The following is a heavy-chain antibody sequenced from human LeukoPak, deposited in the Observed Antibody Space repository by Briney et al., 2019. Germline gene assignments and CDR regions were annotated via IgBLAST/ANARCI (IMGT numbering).Heavy chain of an antibody. D-gene: IGHD3-10*01. Sequence: GASVKVSCKASGYTFTGYYIHWVRQAAGQGLEWRGWINPNSGGTHFAQKFQGRVTVTRDTSISTAYMELSRLRSDDTAVYYCARVSGESLSGSFQLDYWGQGILVTVSS. CDR2: INPNSGGT. J-gene: IGHJ4*02. CDR3: ARVSGESLSGSFQLDY. V-gene: IGHV1-2*02. CDR1: GYTFTGYY.